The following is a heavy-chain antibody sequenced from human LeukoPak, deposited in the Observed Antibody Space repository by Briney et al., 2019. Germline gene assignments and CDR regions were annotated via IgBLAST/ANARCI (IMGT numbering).Heavy chain of an antibody. D-gene: IGHD3-9*01. CDR3: ARETPLRYFDP. CDR1: GGSISSGDYY. Sequence: PSQTLSLTCTVSGGSISSGDYYWSWIRQPPGKGLEWIGYIYYSGSTYYNPSLKSRVTISVDTSKNQFSLELSSVTAADTAVYYCARETPLRYFDPWGQGTLVTVSS. J-gene: IGHJ5*02. V-gene: IGHV4-30-4*08. CDR2: IYYSGST.